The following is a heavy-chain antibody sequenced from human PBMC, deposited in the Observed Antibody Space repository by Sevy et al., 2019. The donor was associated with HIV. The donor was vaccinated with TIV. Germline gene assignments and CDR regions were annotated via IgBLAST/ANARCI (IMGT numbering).Heavy chain of an antibody. D-gene: IGHD6-19*01. CDR3: VGSSSGWTPFAFDY. V-gene: IGHV4-34*01. CDR2: INHSGST. J-gene: IGHJ4*02. CDR1: GGSFSGYY. Sequence: SETLSLTCAVYGGSFSGYYWSWIRQPPGKGQEWIGEINHSGSTNYNPSLKSRVTISVDTSKNQFSLKLSSVTAADTAVYYCVGSSSGWTPFAFDYWGQGTLVTVSS.